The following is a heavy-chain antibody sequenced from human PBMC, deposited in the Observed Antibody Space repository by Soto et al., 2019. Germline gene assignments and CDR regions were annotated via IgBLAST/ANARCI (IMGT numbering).Heavy chain of an antibody. CDR1: GFTFSSHA. J-gene: IGHJ5*02. Sequence: GGSLRLSCAASGFTFSSHAMTWVRQAPGKGLEWVSYISSSSSYTNYADSVKGRFTITRDMSTSTSYMELSSLTSEDTAVYFCAAEIDDYDDFNHWGQGTPVTVSS. V-gene: IGHV3-21*05. CDR2: ISSSSSYT. CDR3: AAEIDDYDDFNH. D-gene: IGHD4-17*01.